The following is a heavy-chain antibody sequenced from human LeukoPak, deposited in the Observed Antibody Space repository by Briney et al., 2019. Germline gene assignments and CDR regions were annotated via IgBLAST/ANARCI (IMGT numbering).Heavy chain of an antibody. D-gene: IGHD3-9*01. CDR3: ASGPHYDILTGYYRDYYYGMDV. V-gene: IGHV1-46*01. CDR1: GYTFTSYY. J-gene: IGHJ6*02. CDR2: INPSGGST. Sequence: ASVTVSCMASGYTFTSYYMHWVRQAPGQGLEWMGIINPSGGSTSHAQKFQGRVTMTRDTSTSTVYMELSSLRSEDTAVYYCASGPHYDILTGYYRDYYYGMDVWGQGTTVTVSS.